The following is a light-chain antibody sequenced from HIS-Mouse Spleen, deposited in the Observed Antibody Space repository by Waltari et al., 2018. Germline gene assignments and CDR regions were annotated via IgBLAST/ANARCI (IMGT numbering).Light chain of an antibody. CDR1: ALPKKY. V-gene: IGLV3-16*01. J-gene: IGLJ3*02. Sequence: SYELTQPPAVSVSLGQMARITCCGEALPKKYPYWYQQKPGQFPVLVIYKDSERPSGVPERFSGSSSGTIVTLTISGVQAEDEADYYCLSADSSGTWVFGGGTKLTVL. CDR3: LSADSSGTWV. CDR2: KDS.